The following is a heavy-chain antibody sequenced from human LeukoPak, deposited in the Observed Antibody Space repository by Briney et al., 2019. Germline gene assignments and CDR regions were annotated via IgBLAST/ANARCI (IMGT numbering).Heavy chain of an antibody. V-gene: IGHV3-23*01. D-gene: IGHD3-3*01. CDR3: AKVEWPDAFSI. Sequence: GRPLRLSCAASGFTYSSYAMTWVRQAPGKGLEWVSLISSSGGSTYYADSVEGRFTISRDNSKNTLYLQMNSLRAEDTAVYYCAKVEWPDAFSIWGQGTMVTVSS. CDR1: GFTYSSYA. J-gene: IGHJ3*02. CDR2: ISSSGGST.